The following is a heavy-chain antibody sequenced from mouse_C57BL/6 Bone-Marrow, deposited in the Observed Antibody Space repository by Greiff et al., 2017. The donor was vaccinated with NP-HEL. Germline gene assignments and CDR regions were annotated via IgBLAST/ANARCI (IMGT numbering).Heavy chain of an antibody. Sequence: EVQLQQSGPELVKPGASVKISCKASGYSFTGYYMNWVKQSPEKSLEWIGEINPSTGGTTYNQKFKAKATLTVDKSSSTAYMQLKSLTSEDSAVYYCAIYYDYEGYYFDDWGQGTTLTVSS. V-gene: IGHV1-42*01. CDR2: INPSTGGT. CDR3: AIYYDYEGYYFDD. CDR1: GYSFTGYY. D-gene: IGHD2-4*01. J-gene: IGHJ2*01.